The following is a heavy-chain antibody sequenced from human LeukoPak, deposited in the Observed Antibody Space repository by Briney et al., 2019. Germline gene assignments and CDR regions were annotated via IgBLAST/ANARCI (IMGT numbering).Heavy chain of an antibody. V-gene: IGHV1-2*02. CDR2: INPNSGGT. Sequence: GASVKVSCKASGYTFTGYYMQWVRQAPGQGLEWMGWINPNSGGTNYAQKFQGRVTMTRDTSISTAYMELSRLRSDDTAVYYCAREGAPGYSYGYKFDYWGQGTLVTVSS. J-gene: IGHJ4*02. D-gene: IGHD5-18*01. CDR1: GYTFTGYY. CDR3: AREGAPGYSYGYKFDY.